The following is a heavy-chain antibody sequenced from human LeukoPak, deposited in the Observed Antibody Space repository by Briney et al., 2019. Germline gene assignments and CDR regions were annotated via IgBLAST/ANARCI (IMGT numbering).Heavy chain of an antibody. CDR2: ITSSGTIT. Sequence: PGGSLRLSCAASGITFSTDEMNWVRQAPGKGLEWISFITSSGTITHYADSVKGRFTISRDNAKNSVSLQMDSLRTEDTAIYYCARGDDRGGNVDPYYYFDLWGRGTLVTVFS. V-gene: IGHV3-48*03. J-gene: IGHJ2*01. CDR3: ARGDDRGGNVDPYYYFDL. D-gene: IGHD3-22*01. CDR1: GITFSTDE.